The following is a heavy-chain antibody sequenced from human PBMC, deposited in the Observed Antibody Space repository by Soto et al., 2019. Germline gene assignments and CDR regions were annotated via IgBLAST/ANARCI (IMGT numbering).Heavy chain of an antibody. V-gene: IGHV1-69*13. Sequence: ASVKFSCKASGGTFSSYAISWVRQAPGQGLEWMGGIIPIFGTANYAQKFQGRVTITADESTSTAYMELSSLRSEDTAVYYCASGRYYYDSSGYYYYYYYGMDVWGQGTTVTVSS. J-gene: IGHJ6*02. CDR2: IIPIFGTA. CDR1: GGTFSSYA. D-gene: IGHD3-22*01. CDR3: ASGRYYYDSSGYYYYYYYGMDV.